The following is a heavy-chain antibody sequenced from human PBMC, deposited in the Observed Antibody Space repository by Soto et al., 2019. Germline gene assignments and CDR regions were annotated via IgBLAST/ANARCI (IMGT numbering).Heavy chain of an antibody. Sequence: QVQVQESGPGLVKPSETLSLTCTVSGVSVSRSTYYWGWIRQPPGKGLEWIGSICHSGNTCHNPSLKSRVTISEDTSKKQFSLNLASVTATDTATYYCARHPRVTPTYTWYFDLWGRGTLVTVSS. J-gene: IGHJ2*01. D-gene: IGHD4-17*01. CDR3: ARHPRVTPTYTWYFDL. V-gene: IGHV4-39*01. CDR2: ICHSGNT. CDR1: GVSVSRSTYY.